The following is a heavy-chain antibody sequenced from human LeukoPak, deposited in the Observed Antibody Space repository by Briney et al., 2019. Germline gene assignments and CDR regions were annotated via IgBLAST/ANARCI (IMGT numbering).Heavy chain of an antibody. CDR3: ARSEQFPYYMDV. V-gene: IGHV4-4*07. J-gene: IGHJ6*03. CDR1: GGSISSYY. D-gene: IGHD6-19*01. Sequence: SETLSLTCTVSGGSISSYYWSWIRQPAGKGLEWIGRIYTSGSTNYNPSLKSRVTISVDTSKNQFSLELSSVTAADTAVYYCARSEQFPYYMDVWGKGTTVTVSS. CDR2: IYTSGST.